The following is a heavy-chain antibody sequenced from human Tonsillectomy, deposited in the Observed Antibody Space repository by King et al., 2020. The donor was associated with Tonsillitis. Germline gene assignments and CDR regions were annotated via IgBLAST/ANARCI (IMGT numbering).Heavy chain of an antibody. Sequence: TLKESGPTLVKPTQTLTLTFTVSGLSVTTGGVGVGWSRQPPGKALDWLALIYCDDTEYYRPSLKNRLNITKDNSKNQVVLTMTNMDPVDTATYYCARTGEPYFDSWGQGTLVIVSS. J-gene: IGHJ4*02. D-gene: IGHD7-27*01. CDR3: ARTGEPYFDS. V-gene: IGHV2-5*02. CDR2: IYCDDTE. CDR1: GLSVTTGGVG.